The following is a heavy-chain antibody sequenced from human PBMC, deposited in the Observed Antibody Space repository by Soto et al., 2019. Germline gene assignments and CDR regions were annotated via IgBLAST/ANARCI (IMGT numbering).Heavy chain of an antibody. CDR3: AKGRIAVAAPYNWFDP. CDR1: GFTFSSYA. D-gene: IGHD6-19*01. V-gene: IGHV3-23*01. CDR2: ITGGGENT. Sequence: GGSLRLSCAASGFTFSSYAMSWVRQAPGKGLEWVSSITGGGENTHYADSVKGRFTISRDNSMNTLSLQMNTLRVEDTAVYHCAKGRIAVAAPYNWFDPWGQGTQVTVSS. J-gene: IGHJ5*02.